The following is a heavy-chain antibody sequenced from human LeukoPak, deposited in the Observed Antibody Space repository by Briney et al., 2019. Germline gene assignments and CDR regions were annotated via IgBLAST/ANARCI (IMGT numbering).Heavy chain of an antibody. D-gene: IGHD3-10*01. CDR3: ARSSRGGHWFDP. J-gene: IGHJ5*02. V-gene: IGHV1-46*01. Sequence: ASVKVSCKASGYTFTKSYIHWVRQAPGQRLEWMGLINPGGDNTDYAQNFQGRVTMTSDTSARTVYMELSSLRSEDTAIYYCARSSRGGHWFDPWGQGTLVTVSS. CDR1: GYTFTKSY. CDR2: INPGGDNT.